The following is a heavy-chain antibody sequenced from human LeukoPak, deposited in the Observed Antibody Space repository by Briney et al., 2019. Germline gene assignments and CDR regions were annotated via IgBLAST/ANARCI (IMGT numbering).Heavy chain of an antibody. D-gene: IGHD4-17*01. CDR2: INPNSGGT. V-gene: IGHV1-2*02. J-gene: IGHJ4*02. CDR3: ALDDYGDYPIDY. Sequence: ASVKVSCKASGYTFTGYYMHWVRQAPGQGPEWMGWINPNSGGTNYAQKFQGRVTMTRDTSISTAYMELSRLRSDDTAVYYCALDDYGDYPIDYWGQGTLVTVSS. CDR1: GYTFTGYY.